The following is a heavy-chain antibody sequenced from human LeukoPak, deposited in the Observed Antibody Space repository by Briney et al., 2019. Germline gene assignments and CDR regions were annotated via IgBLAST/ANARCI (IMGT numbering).Heavy chain of an antibody. V-gene: IGHV4-34*01. CDR1: GGSFSGYY. CDR3: AATGLLEWLLSEVGWFDP. CDR2: INHSGST. J-gene: IGHJ5*02. Sequence: SETLSLTCAVYGGSFSGYYWSWIRQPPGKGLEWIGEINHSGSTNYNPSLKSRVTISVDTSKNQFSLKLSSVTAADTAVYYCAATGLLEWLLSEVGWFDPWGQGTLVTVSS. D-gene: IGHD3-3*01.